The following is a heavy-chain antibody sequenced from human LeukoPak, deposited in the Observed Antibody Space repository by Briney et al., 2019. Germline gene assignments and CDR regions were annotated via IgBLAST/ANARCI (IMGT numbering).Heavy chain of an antibody. D-gene: IGHD2-15*01. V-gene: IGHV3-74*01. CDR2: INCDGSST. J-gene: IGHJ4*02. CDR3: AKPLDIVVVVAAVDY. CDR1: GFTFSSYW. Sequence: PGGSLRLSCAASGFTFSSYWMHWVRQAPGKGLVWVSRINCDGSSTSYADSVKGRFTISRDNAKNSLYLQMNSLRAEDTAVYYCAKPLDIVVVVAAVDYWGQGTLVTVSS.